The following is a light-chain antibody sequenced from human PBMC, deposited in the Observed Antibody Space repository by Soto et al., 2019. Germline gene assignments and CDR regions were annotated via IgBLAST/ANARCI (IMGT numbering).Light chain of an antibody. J-gene: IGKJ1*01. CDR2: KAS. CDR3: QQYNTYSRT. Sequence: DIQMTQSPSTLSASVGDRVAITCRASQSISTYLAWYQQKPGKAPKLLIYKASSLESGVPSRFSGSGSGAEFTLTISSLQPVDFATYYCQQYNTYSRTFGQGTKVEIK. CDR1: QSISTY. V-gene: IGKV1-5*03.